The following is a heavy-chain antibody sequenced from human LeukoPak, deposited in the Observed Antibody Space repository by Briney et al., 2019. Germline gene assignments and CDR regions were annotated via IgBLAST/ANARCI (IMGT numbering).Heavy chain of an antibody. J-gene: IGHJ4*02. CDR2: IRYDGRSK. CDR3: AKEVVVVTARYFDY. CDR1: GFTFSSYG. Sequence: SGGSLRLSCAASGFTFSSYGMHWVRQAPGKGLDWVAFIRYDGRSKYYPDSAKGRFTISRDNSKNTLYLQMNSLRAEDTAVYYCAKEVVVVTARYFDYWGQGTLVTVSS. V-gene: IGHV3-30*02. D-gene: IGHD2-21*02.